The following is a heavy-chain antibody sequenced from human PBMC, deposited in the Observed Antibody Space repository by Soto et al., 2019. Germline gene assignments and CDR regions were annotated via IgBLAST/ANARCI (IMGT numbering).Heavy chain of an antibody. V-gene: IGHV1-18*01. D-gene: IGHD3-22*01. J-gene: IGHJ3*02. CDR2: ISAYNGNT. Sequence: QVQLVQSGAEVKKPGASVKVSCKASGYTFTSYGISWVRQAPGQGLEWMGWISAYNGNTNYAQKLQGRVTMTTDTSXXTXYKXLRSLRSDDTAVYYCARDGTDSSGYYSEGAGAFDIWGQGTMVTVSS. CDR1: GYTFTSYG. CDR3: ARDGTDSSGYYSEGAGAFDI.